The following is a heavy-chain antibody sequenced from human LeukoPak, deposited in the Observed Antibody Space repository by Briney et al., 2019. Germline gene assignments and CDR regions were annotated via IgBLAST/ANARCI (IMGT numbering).Heavy chain of an antibody. CDR3: ARDGYGSGSYPYN. J-gene: IGHJ4*02. CDR1: TGSFSGYY. D-gene: IGHD3-10*01. V-gene: IGHV4-34*01. CDR2: INHSGST. Sequence: SETLSHTCAVYTGSFSGYYWNWIRQTPGKGLEWIGEINHSGSTYYNPSLKSRVTISVDRSKNQFSLKLSSVTAAVTAVYYCARDGYGSGSYPYNWGQGTLVTVSS.